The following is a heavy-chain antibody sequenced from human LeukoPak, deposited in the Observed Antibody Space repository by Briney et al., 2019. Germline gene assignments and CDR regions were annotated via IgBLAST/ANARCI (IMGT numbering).Heavy chain of an antibody. D-gene: IGHD4-17*01. CDR1: GGTFSRYA. CDR3: ARDWDYVGYMDV. CDR2: IIPSFGTA. Sequence: SVKVSCKASGGTFSRYAISWVRQAPGQGLEWMGGIIPSFGTANYAQTFQGRVTIIADESTSTAYMELSSLRSEDTAVYYCARDWDYVGYMDVWGKGTTVTVSS. V-gene: IGHV1-69*13. J-gene: IGHJ6*03.